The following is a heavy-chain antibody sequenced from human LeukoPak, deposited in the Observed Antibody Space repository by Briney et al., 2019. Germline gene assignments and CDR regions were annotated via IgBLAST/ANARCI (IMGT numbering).Heavy chain of an antibody. V-gene: IGHV3-7*01. CDR3: LGSASYTH. D-gene: IGHD3-10*01. CDR2: TNQDGSQK. CDR1: GFSFSNYW. J-gene: IGHJ4*02. Sequence: GGSLRLSCAASGFSFSNYWMTWARQAPGKGLEWVANTNQDGSQKNYLDYVRGRFTISSDNAKSSLYLQMNSLRVDDTAVYFCLGSASYTHWSKGTLVTVSS.